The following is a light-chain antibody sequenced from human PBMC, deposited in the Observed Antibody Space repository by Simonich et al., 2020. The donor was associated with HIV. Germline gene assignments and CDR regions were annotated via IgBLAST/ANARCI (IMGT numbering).Light chain of an antibody. CDR2: DAS. Sequence: VGDRVTITCQASQDIRNYLNWYQQKPGKAPKLLIYDASNLETGVPSRFSGSGSGTDFTFTISSLQPEDIATYYCQQYDNLPPLTFGGGTKVEIK. CDR1: QDIRNY. J-gene: IGKJ4*01. V-gene: IGKV1-33*01. CDR3: QQYDNLPPLT.